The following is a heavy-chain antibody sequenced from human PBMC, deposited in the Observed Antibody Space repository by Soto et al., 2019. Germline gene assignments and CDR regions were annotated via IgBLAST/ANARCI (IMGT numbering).Heavy chain of an antibody. J-gene: IGHJ4*02. CDR2: IVVGSGNT. Sequence: SVKVSCKASGFTFTSSAVQWVRQARGQRLEWIGWIVVGSGNTNYAQKFQERVTITRDMSTSTAYMELSSLRSEDTAVYYCAAVPRPYSSSLFDYWGQGTLVTVSS. D-gene: IGHD6-13*01. CDR3: AAVPRPYSSSLFDY. V-gene: IGHV1-58*01. CDR1: GFTFTSSA.